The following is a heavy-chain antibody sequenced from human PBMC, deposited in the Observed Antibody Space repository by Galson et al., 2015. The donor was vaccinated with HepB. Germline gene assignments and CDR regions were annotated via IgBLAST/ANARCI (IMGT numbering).Heavy chain of an antibody. Sequence: LSLTCTVSGYSISSGYHWGWIRQTPGKGLEWIGSIYHSGSTYLSTYYNPSLKSRVSISVDTSKNEFSLKLSSVSAADTAVYYCARDEGDCSTSTCYTEGGADYWGQGILVTVSS. CDR1: GYSISSGYH. CDR2: IYHSGSTYLST. CDR3: ARDEGDCSTSTCYTEGGADY. D-gene: IGHD2-2*02. J-gene: IGHJ4*02. V-gene: IGHV4-38-2*02.